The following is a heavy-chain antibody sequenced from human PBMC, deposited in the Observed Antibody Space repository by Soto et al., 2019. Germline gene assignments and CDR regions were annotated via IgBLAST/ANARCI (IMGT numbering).Heavy chain of an antibody. D-gene: IGHD6-6*01. V-gene: IGHV1-8*01. CDR3: ARGGSSSSWTVLNYYYSNGMDV. CDR2: MNPNSGNT. Sequence: ASVKVSCKASGYTFTSYDINWVRQATGQGLEWMGWMNPNSGNTGYAQKFQGRVTMTRNTSISTAYMELSSLRSDDTAVYYCARGGSSSSWTVLNYYYSNGMDVWGQGTTVAVSS. J-gene: IGHJ6*02. CDR1: GYTFTSYD.